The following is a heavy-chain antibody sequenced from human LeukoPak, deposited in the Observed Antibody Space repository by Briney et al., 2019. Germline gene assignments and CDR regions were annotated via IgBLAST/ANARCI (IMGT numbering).Heavy chain of an antibody. CDR2: IWYDGSDK. D-gene: IGHD3-22*01. J-gene: IGHJ4*02. Sequence: RAGGSLRLSCAASGFTFSSYGMHWVRQAPGKGLEWVAVIWYDGSDKYYADSVKGRFTISRDNSKNTLYLQMNSLRAEDTAVYYCAISSGGYFDYWGQGTLVTVSS. CDR3: AISSGGYFDY. CDR1: GFTFSSYG. V-gene: IGHV3-33*01.